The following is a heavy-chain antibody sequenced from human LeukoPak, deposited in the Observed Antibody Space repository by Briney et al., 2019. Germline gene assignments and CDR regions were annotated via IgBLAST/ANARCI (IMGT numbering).Heavy chain of an antibody. Sequence: SETLSLTCAVSGGSISSGGYYWSWIRQPPGKGLEWIGEINHSGSTNYNPSLKSRVTISVDTSKNQFSLKLSSVTAADTAVYYCARGWGYSYGNFDYWGQGTLVTVSS. CDR1: GGSISSGGYY. D-gene: IGHD5-18*01. V-gene: IGHV4-34*01. CDR2: INHSGST. J-gene: IGHJ4*02. CDR3: ARGWGYSYGNFDY.